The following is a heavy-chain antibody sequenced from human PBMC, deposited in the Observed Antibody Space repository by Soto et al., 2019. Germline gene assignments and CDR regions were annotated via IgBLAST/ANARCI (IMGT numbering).Heavy chain of an antibody. CDR3: ARDGEGGSYSSYYYGMDV. CDR1: GYSFTSYW. CDR2: IDPSDSYT. Sequence: PGESLKISCKGSGYSFTSYWISWVRQMPGKGLEWMGRIDPSDSYTNYSPSFQGHVTISADKSISTAYLQWSSLKASDTAMYYCARDGEGGSYSSYYYGMDVWGQGTTVTVSS. J-gene: IGHJ6*02. D-gene: IGHD1-26*01. V-gene: IGHV5-10-1*01.